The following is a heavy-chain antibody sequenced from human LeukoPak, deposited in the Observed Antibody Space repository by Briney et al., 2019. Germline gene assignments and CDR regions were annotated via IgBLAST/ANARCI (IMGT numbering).Heavy chain of an antibody. CDR2: IYYSGST. D-gene: IGHD6-13*01. Sequence: SETLSLTCTVSGGSISSSSYYWGWIRQPPGKGLEWIGFIYYSGSTNYNPSLKSRVTISVDTSKNQFSLKLSSVTAADTAVYYCARAGTAAAGWGYFDLWGRGTLVTVSS. J-gene: IGHJ2*01. CDR1: GGSISSSSYY. V-gene: IGHV4-61*05. CDR3: ARAGTAAAGWGYFDL.